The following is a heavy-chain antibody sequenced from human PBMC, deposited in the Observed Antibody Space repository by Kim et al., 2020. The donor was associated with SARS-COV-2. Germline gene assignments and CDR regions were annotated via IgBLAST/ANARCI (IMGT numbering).Heavy chain of an antibody. D-gene: IGHD1-26*01. CDR3: ARNHGGYGHFDY. V-gene: IGHV3-48*02. Sequence: GGSLRLSCAASGFNYGTFTMSWVRQAPGKGLEWVSYMSARSGPVYYADSVEGRFSISRVNADNSLYLQMDSLRDEDTAVYFCARNHGGYGHFDYWGHGT. CDR2: MSARSGPV. J-gene: IGHJ4*01. CDR1: GFNYGTFT.